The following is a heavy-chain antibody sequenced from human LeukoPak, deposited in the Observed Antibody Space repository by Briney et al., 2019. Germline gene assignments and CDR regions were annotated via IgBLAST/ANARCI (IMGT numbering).Heavy chain of an antibody. CDR3: ARSVMAPAP. V-gene: IGHV3-7*01. D-gene: IGHD5-24*01. CDR1: GFTFSSYW. CDR2: INQDGSDK. J-gene: IGHJ5*02. Sequence: GGSLSLSCAASGFTFSSYWMSWVRQAPGKGLEWVAKINQDGSDKYYVDSVKGRFTISRDNAKNSVYLQMNSLRAEDTAVYYCARSVMAPAPWGQGTLVTVS.